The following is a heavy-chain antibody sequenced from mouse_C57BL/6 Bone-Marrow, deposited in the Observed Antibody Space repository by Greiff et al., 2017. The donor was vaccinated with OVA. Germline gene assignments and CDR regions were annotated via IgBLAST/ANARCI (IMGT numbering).Heavy chain of an antibody. J-gene: IGHJ1*03. CDR3: ARGGSWYFDV. V-gene: IGHV1-26*01. CDR1: GYTFTDYY. CDR2: INPNNGGT. Sequence: EVQLQQSGPELVKPGASVKISCKASGYTFTDYYMNWVKQSHGKSLEWIGDINPNNGGTSYNQKFKGKATLTVDKSSSTAYMELRSLTSADSAVYYCARGGSWYFDVWGTGTTVTVSS.